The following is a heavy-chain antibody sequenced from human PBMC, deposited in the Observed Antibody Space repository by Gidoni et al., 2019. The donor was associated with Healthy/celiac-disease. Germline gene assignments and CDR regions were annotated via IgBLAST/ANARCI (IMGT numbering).Heavy chain of an antibody. J-gene: IGHJ6*02. Sequence: QVQLGKYGAEVKKPGASVKVSCKASGYTFTSYDINWVRQATGQGLEWMGWMNPNSGNTGYAQKFQGRVTMTRNTSISTAYMELSSLRSEDTAVYYCARRITMVRGPSDYYYGMDVWGQGTTVTVSS. D-gene: IGHD3-10*01. CDR1: GYTFTSYD. CDR2: MNPNSGNT. V-gene: IGHV1-8*01. CDR3: ARRITMVRGPSDYYYGMDV.